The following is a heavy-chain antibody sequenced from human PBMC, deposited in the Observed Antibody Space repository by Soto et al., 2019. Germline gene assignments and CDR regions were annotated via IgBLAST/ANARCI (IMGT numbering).Heavy chain of an antibody. V-gene: IGHV1-69*08. CDR3: AGDPDSHYNDSHASSYP. D-gene: IGHD3-22*01. Sequence: QVQLVQSGAEVKKPGSSVKVSCKASGGTFSTYTITWVRQAPGRGLEWMGRIIPIIGIINYAQKFQGRVTITADKFTGTAYMELTRLRSDDRAVYYCAGDPDSHYNDSHASSYPWGQGTLVTVSS. CDR2: IIPIIGII. CDR1: GGTFSTYT. J-gene: IGHJ5*02.